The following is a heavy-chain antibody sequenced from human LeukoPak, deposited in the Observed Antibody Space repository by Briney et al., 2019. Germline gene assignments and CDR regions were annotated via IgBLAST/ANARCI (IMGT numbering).Heavy chain of an antibody. CDR1: GGSISSYY. V-gene: IGHV4-4*07. CDR2: IFTSGST. CDR3: AGAYYYDSSGYIYAFDI. D-gene: IGHD3-22*01. Sequence: SETLSLTCTVSGGSISSYYWSWIRQPAGKGLEWIGRIFTSGSTNYNSCLRSRVTMSVATSKNQFSLKLSSVNAADTAVYYCAGAYYYDSSGYIYAFDIWGQGTMVTVSS. J-gene: IGHJ3*02.